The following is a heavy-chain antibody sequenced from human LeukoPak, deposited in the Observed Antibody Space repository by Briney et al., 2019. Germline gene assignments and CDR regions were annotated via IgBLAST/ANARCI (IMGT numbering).Heavy chain of an antibody. J-gene: IGHJ5*02. Sequence: GGSLRLSCAASRCTFSSYEMNWVRQAPGKGLEWVSYISSSGSTIYYEDSVKGRFTISREHPKNSLFLQMNSLRAEDTAVYYCARPRTWGQGTLVTVSS. CDR1: RCTFSSYE. CDR3: ARPRT. V-gene: IGHV3-48*03. CDR2: ISSSGSTI.